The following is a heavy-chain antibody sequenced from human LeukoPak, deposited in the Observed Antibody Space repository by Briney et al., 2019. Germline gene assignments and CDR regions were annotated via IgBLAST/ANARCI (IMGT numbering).Heavy chain of an antibody. J-gene: IGHJ4*02. Sequence: GESLKISCKGSGYRFTSYWIGWVRQMPGKGLEGMGIIYPGDSDTRYSPSFQGQVTISADKSISTAYLQWSSLKASDTAMYYCARRGVYCSGGSCYYGAVDYWGQGTLVTVSS. CDR2: IYPGDSDT. D-gene: IGHD2-15*01. CDR1: GYRFTSYW. CDR3: ARRGVYCSGGSCYYGAVDY. V-gene: IGHV5-51*01.